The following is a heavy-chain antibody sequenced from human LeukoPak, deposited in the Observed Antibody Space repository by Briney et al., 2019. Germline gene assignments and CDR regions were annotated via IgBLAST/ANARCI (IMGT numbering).Heavy chain of an antibody. J-gene: IGHJ6*02. Sequence: PSETLSLTRTVSGGSISSGAFYWSWIRQHPGKGLEWIGYTYYSGSTYYNPSLRSRVTILVDTSKNQFSLKLSSVTAADTAVYYCAGSYRSASISNGMDVWGQGTTVTVSS. CDR3: AGSYRSASISNGMDV. D-gene: IGHD6-6*01. V-gene: IGHV4-31*03. CDR2: TYYSGST. CDR1: GGSISSGAFY.